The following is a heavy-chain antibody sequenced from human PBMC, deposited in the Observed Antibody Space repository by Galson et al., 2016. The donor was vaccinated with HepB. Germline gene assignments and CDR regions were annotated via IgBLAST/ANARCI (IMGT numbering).Heavy chain of an antibody. D-gene: IGHD3-16*01. Sequence: SLRLSCAASGFTFSSYAMHWVRQAPDKGLEFVAATSYDGETKYYADPVRGRFTISIDNSKNTLYLQMNSHRVEVTALYYCAKDWGLGVWGQGTTVTVSS. V-gene: IGHV3-30-3*02. J-gene: IGHJ6*02. CDR1: GFTFSSYA. CDR3: AKDWGLGV. CDR2: TSYDGETK.